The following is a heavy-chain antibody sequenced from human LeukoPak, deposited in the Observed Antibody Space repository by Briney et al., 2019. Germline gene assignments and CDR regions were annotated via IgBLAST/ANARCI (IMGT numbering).Heavy chain of an antibody. J-gene: IGHJ4*02. CDR1: GFTFSSYA. Sequence: PGGSLRLSCAASGFTFSSYAMHWVRQAPGRGLEYVSAISSNGGSTYYANSVKGRFTISRDNSKNTLYLQMGSLRAEDMAVYYCARDQRGYSNGAIDYWGQGTLVTVSS. D-gene: IGHD5-18*01. V-gene: IGHV3-64*01. CDR2: ISSNGGST. CDR3: ARDQRGYSNGAIDY.